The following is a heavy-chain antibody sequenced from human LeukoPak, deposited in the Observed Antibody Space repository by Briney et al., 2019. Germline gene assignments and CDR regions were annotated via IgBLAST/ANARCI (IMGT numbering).Heavy chain of an antibody. Sequence: ASVKVSCKASGYTFTSYGISWVRQAPGQGLEWMGWINPNSGGTNYAQKFQGRVTMTRDTSISTAYMELSRLRSDDTAVYYCARLFVDTAMVTNYYYYMDVWGKGTTVTVSS. CDR3: ARLFVDTAMVTNYYYYMDV. CDR1: GYTFTSYG. D-gene: IGHD5-18*01. CDR2: INPNSGGT. J-gene: IGHJ6*03. V-gene: IGHV1-2*02.